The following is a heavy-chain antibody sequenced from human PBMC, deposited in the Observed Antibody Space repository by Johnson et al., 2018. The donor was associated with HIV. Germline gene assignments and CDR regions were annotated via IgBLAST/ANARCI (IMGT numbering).Heavy chain of an antibody. CDR1: GFTFDAYA. J-gene: IGHJ3*02. V-gene: IGHV3-9*01. D-gene: IGHD3-3*01. Sequence: VQLVESGGDLVQPGRSLRVSCAASGFTFDAYAMHWVRQAPGKGLEWVSGVSWNNGSLGYADSVKGRFTISRDNAKNSLYLQMNSLTAEDTALYYCTRCNYKFWSGSYDAFDIWGQGTMVTVSS. CDR3: TRCNYKFWSGSYDAFDI. CDR2: VSWNNGSL.